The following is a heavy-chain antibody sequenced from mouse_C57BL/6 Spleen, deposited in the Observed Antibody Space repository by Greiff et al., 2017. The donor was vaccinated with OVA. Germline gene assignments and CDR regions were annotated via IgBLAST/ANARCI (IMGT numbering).Heavy chain of an antibody. Sequence: EVKLMESGPELVKPGASVKMSCKASGYTFTDYNMHWVKQSHGKSLEWIGYINPNNGGTSYNQKFKGKATLTVNKSSSTAYMELRSLTSEDSAVYYCARERSDGYYVSIFDYWGKGTTLTVSS. CDR1: GYTFTDYN. CDR2: INPNNGGT. D-gene: IGHD2-3*01. CDR3: ARERSDGYYVSIFDY. V-gene: IGHV1-22*01. J-gene: IGHJ2*01.